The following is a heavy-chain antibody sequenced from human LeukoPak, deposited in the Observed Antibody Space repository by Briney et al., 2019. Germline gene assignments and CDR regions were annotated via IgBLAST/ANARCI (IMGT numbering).Heavy chain of an antibody. CDR1: GASITSGSYY. CDR2: ISGNT. J-gene: IGHJ4*02. V-gene: IGHV4-61*02. Sequence: SQTLSLTCTVSGASITSGSYYWSWIRQPAGKGLEWIGRISGNTNYNPSLRSRVTISVDTSKNQFSLKLTSVTAADTAVYYCARAPARTTGKGNYFDYWGQGTLVTVSS. CDR3: ARAPARTTGKGNYFDY. D-gene: IGHD4-17*01.